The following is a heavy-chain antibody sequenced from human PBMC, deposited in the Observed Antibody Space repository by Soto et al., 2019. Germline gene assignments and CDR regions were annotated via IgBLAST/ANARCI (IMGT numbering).Heavy chain of an antibody. D-gene: IGHD1-26*01. J-gene: IGHJ4*02. Sequence: GGSLRLSCAASGFTFNSYSMNWVRQAPGKGLEWVSSISSSSNYIYYADSMKGRFTISRDNAKNSLYLQMNSLRTEDTGVYYCARDLVGATIWGQGTLVTVSS. CDR2: ISSSSNYI. CDR1: GFTFNSYS. CDR3: ARDLVGATI. V-gene: IGHV3-21*01.